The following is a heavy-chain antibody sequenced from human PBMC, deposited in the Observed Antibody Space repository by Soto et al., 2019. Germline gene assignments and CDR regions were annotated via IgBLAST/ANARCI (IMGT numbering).Heavy chain of an antibody. CDR2: ISSGTTYF. CDR3: ARGDGTGLHSSGWSPRF. CDR1: GFTFSIST. Sequence: EVQLVESGGGLVKPGGSLTLSCAASGFTFSISTMNWVRQAPGKRLEWDSSISSGTTYFYYADSVKGRFSISRDNAKHSLYLQMNSLRVEDTAVYYCARGDGTGLHSSGWSPRFWGQGTLVTVSS. V-gene: IGHV3-21*01. D-gene: IGHD6-13*01. J-gene: IGHJ4*02.